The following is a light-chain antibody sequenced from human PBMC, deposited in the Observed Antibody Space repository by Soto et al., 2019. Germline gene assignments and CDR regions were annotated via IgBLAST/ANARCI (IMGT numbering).Light chain of an antibody. J-gene: IGKJ2*01. Sequence: DIQMTQSPSSLSASVGDRVTITCRASQNINTYLNWYQQKPGKAPKLLIYGASTLQGGVPSRFSGGAAGTEFTLTLSGLQLDDFATYYCQQSYSTLMFTFGQGTRLEIK. CDR2: GAS. CDR1: QNINTY. V-gene: IGKV1-39*01. CDR3: QQSYSTLMFT.